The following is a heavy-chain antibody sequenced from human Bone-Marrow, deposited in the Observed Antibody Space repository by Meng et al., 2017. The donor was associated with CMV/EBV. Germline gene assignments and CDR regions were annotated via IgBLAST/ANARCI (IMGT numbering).Heavy chain of an antibody. CDR1: SFNFNKFV. CDR3: AKSNVGASCFDF. Sequence: AASSFNFNKFVMSWVRQAPGKGLEWVSSITGSGGSTYYADSVKGRLTISRDNSKNTLNLQMNSLRVEDTAVYYCAKSNVGASCFDFWGQGTMVTVSS. D-gene: IGHD1-26*01. V-gene: IGHV3-23*01. CDR2: ITGSGGST. J-gene: IGHJ3*01.